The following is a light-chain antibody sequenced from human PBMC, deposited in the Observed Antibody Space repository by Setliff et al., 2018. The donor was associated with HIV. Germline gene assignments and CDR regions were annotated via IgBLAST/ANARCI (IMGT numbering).Light chain of an antibody. V-gene: IGLV2-14*03. CDR3: SSYTNTITLYV. CDR2: DVT. CDR1: SSDIGGYNY. Sequence: LTQPASVSGSPGQSITISCTGTSSDIGGYNYVSWYQQHPGKAPKLMIYDVTNRPSGVSNRFSGSKSGNTASLTISGLQAEDEADYYCSSYTNTITLYVFGSGTKV. J-gene: IGLJ1*01.